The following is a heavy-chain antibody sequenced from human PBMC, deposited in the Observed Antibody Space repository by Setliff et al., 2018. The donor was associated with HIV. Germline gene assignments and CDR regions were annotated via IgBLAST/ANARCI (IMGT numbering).Heavy chain of an antibody. Sequence: SETLSLTCTVSGGSIGSHYWSWIRQPPGKGLEWIAYISNTGTTNYNPSLKSRVTVTLDTSRNQISLKLTSVTAADTAVYYCARVFPHPFGNSWFDPWGQGTLVTVSS. D-gene: IGHD3-10*01. V-gene: IGHV4-59*11. CDR1: GGSIGSHY. CDR2: ISNTGTT. CDR3: ARVFPHPFGNSWFDP. J-gene: IGHJ5*02.